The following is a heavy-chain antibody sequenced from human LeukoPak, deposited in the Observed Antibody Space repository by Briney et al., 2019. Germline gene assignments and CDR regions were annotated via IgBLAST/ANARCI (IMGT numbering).Heavy chain of an antibody. CDR1: GFTFSDHY. Sequence: GGSLRLSCAASGFTFSDHYMDWVRQAPGKGLEWVGRTRNKANSYTTEYAASVKGRFTISRDDSKNSLYLQMNSLKTEDTAVYYCARSRFLEWLLFGDYYYGMDVWGQGTTVTVSS. CDR2: TRNKANSYTT. V-gene: IGHV3-72*01. J-gene: IGHJ6*02. CDR3: ARSRFLEWLLFGDYYYGMDV. D-gene: IGHD3-3*01.